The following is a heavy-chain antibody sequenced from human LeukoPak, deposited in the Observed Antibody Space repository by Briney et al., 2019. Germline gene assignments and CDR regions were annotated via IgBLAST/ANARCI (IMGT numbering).Heavy chain of an antibody. CDR3: ARDFDTSGYYFHY. CDR2: INHSGTT. V-gene: IGHV4-34*01. CDR1: GGSFSDYY. Sequence: SETLSLTCAVYGGSFSDYYWSWIRRPPGKGLEWIGEINHSGTTVYSPSLKSRLTISLDTSKNQFSLKLTSVTAADTAVYYCARDFDTSGYYFHYWGQGTLVTVSS. D-gene: IGHD3-22*01. J-gene: IGHJ4*02.